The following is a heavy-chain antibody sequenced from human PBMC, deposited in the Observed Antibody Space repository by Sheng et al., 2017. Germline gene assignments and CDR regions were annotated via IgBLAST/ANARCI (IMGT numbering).Heavy chain of an antibody. Sequence: EVQLVESGGGLVQPGGSLRLSCAASGFTVSSNYMSWVRQAPGKGLEWVSVIYSGGSTYYADSVKGRFTISRDNSKNTLYLQMNSLRAEDTAVYYCARAADYDFWSGQGDAFDIWGQGTMVTVSS. CDR1: GFTVSSNY. V-gene: IGHV3-66*02. CDR3: ARAADYDFWSGQGDAFDI. D-gene: IGHD3-3*01. J-gene: IGHJ3*02. CDR2: IYSGGST.